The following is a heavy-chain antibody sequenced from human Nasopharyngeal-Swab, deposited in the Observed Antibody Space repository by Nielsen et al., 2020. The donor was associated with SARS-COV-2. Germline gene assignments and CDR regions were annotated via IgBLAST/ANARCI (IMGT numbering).Heavy chain of an antibody. Sequence: GESLKISCAASGFTFSSYSMNWVRQAPGKGLEWVSSISSSSSYIYYADSVKGRFTISRDNAKNSLYLQMNSLRAEDTAVYYCASLGATEPTSYYYYGIDAWGQGATVTVSS. J-gene: IGHJ6*02. CDR2: ISSSSSYI. CDR3: ASLGATEPTSYYYYGIDA. CDR1: GFTFSSYS. V-gene: IGHV3-21*01. D-gene: IGHD5-12*01.